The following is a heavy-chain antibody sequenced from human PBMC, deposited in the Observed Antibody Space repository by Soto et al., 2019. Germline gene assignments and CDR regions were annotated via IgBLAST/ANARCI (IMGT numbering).Heavy chain of an antibody. Sequence: GGSLRLSCAASGFTFSSYWMHWVRQAPGKGLVWVSRINSDGSSTSYADSVKGRFTISRDNAKNTLYLQMNSLRAEDTAVYYGEGDGGFCGGGGGSPSPPPTCFAPWGKEPLVTVPS. CDR3: EGDGGFCGGGGGSPSPPPTCFAP. D-gene: IGHD2-15*01. CDR1: GFTFSSYW. J-gene: IGHJ5*02. V-gene: IGHV3-74*01. CDR2: INSDGSST.